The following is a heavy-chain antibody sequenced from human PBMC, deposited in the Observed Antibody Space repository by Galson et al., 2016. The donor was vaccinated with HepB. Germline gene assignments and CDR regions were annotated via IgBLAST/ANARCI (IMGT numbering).Heavy chain of an antibody. V-gene: IGHV3-53*01. J-gene: IGHJ4*02. CDR3: ARERRVGAPDY. CDR2: IYSGGST. Sequence: SLRLSCAASGFTVSSNYMTWVRQAPGKGLEWVSVIYSGGSTYYADSVKGRFIISRDNAKNSLYLQMNSLRDEDTAVYYCARERRVGAPDYWGQGTLVTVSS. CDR1: GFTVSSNY. D-gene: IGHD1-26*01.